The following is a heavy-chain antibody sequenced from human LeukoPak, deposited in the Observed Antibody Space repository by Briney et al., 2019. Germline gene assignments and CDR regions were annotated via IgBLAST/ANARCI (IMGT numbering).Heavy chain of an antibody. CDR2: ISGTGTT. J-gene: IGHJ3*02. CDR3: AKYSAPGTKGFDI. Sequence: GGSLRLSCTASGFTFTTYAMSWVRQAPGKGLEWVSTISGTGTTYYADSVKGRITISRDNSKNTLFLQMNSLRAEDTAVYYCAKYSAPGTKGFDIWGQGTMVTVSS. CDR1: GFTFTTYA. V-gene: IGHV3-23*01. D-gene: IGHD6-13*01.